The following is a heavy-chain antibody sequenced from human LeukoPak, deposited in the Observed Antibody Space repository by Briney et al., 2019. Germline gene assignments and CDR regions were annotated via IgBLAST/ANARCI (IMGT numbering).Heavy chain of an antibody. CDR2: ISGSGGST. V-gene: IGHV3-23*01. D-gene: IGHD2-8*01. J-gene: IGHJ5*02. CDR1: GFTFSSYA. CDR3: AKEASYCTNGVCYSRIFDT. Sequence: GGSLRLSCAAFGFTFSSYAMSWVRQAPGKGLEWVSAISGSGGSTFYADSVKGRFTMSRDNSKNTLYLQMNSLRAEDTAVYYCAKEASYCTNGVCYSRIFDTWGQGTLVTVSS.